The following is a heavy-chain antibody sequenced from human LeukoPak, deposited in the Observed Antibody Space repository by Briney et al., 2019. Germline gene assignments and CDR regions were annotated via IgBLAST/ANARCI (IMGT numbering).Heavy chain of an antibody. D-gene: IGHD3-22*01. CDR2: ICYDGSTK. CDR1: GFTFSSYG. V-gene: IGHV3-33*01. CDR3: ARYYYDSSGYSPFDD. Sequence: QPGRSLRLSCAASGFTFSSYGMHWVRQPPGKGLEWVGVICYDGSTKYYAHSVNGRFTISRDNSKNTLYLQINSLRAEDTAVYYCARYYYDSSGYSPFDDWGQGTLLTVSS. J-gene: IGHJ4*02.